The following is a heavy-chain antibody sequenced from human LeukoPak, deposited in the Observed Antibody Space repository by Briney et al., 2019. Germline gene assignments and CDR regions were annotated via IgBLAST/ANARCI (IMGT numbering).Heavy chain of an antibody. CDR1: GYTFTSYG. D-gene: IGHD6-19*01. CDR3: ARDPRAVAGRKYFQH. Sequence: ASVKVSCKASGYTFTSYGISWVRQAPGQGLEWMGWISAYNGNTNYAQKLQGRVTMTTDTSTSTACMELRSLRSDDTAVYYCARDPRAVAGRKYFQHWGQGTLVTVSS. CDR2: ISAYNGNT. J-gene: IGHJ1*01. V-gene: IGHV1-18*01.